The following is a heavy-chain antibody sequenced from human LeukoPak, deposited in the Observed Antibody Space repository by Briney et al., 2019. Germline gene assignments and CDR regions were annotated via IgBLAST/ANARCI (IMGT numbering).Heavy chain of an antibody. Sequence: GGSLRLSCAAPGFTVSSNYMSWVRQAPGKGLEWVSVIYSGGSTYYADSVKGRFTISRDNSKNTLYLQMNSLRAEDTAVYYCARAEKATIFDYWGQGTLVTVSS. V-gene: IGHV3-53*01. CDR1: GFTVSSNY. CDR2: IYSGGST. D-gene: IGHD5-24*01. J-gene: IGHJ4*02. CDR3: ARAEKATIFDY.